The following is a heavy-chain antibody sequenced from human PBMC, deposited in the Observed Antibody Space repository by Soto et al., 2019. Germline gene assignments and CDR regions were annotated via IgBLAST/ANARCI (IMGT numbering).Heavy chain of an antibody. CDR2: INPNSGGT. V-gene: IGHV1-2*04. CDR3: ARDALMTTVTMYFDY. Sequence: ASVKVSCKASGYTFAGYYRHWVRQAPGQGLEWMGWINPNSGGTNYAQKFQGWVTMTRDTSISTAYMELSRLRSDDTAVYYCARDALMTTVTMYFDYWGQGTLLTVSS. CDR1: GYTFAGYY. D-gene: IGHD4-17*01. J-gene: IGHJ4*02.